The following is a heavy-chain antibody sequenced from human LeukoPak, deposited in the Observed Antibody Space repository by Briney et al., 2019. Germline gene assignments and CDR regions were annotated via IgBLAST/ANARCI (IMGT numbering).Heavy chain of an antibody. CDR1: XXXXXXXD. J-gene: IGHJ6*03. V-gene: IGHV1-8*01. CDR3: XXXXXXXXXXXXXXPNYYYYMDV. Sequence: SXXXXXXXDXXWVRQAPGXXLXXXXWMNPDSSNTDYAQTFQXRVTITRKTSIRTAYMEVSSLRSDETAVYYCXXXXXXXXXXXXXXPNYYYYMDVWGKGTTVTVSS. CDR2: MNPDSSNT.